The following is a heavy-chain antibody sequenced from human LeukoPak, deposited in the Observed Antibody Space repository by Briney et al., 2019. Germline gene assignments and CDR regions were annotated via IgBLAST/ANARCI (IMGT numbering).Heavy chain of an antibody. V-gene: IGHV3-30*03. CDR3: ARDPTPTDN. D-gene: IGHD4-17*01. CDR1: GFTFSGYG. CDR2: ISYDGSNK. Sequence: GGSLRVSCAASGFTFSGYGMHWVRQAPGKGLEWVAVISYDGSNKYYADSVKGRFTISRDNSKNTLHLQMNSLRAEDTAVYYCARDPTPTDNWGQGTLVTVSS. J-gene: IGHJ4*02.